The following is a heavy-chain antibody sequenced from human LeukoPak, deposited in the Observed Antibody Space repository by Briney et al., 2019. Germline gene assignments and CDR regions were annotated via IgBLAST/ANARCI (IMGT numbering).Heavy chain of an antibody. CDR2: INPNSGGT. CDR1: GYIFIGYY. V-gene: IGHV1-2*02. CDR3: ARADHGYYYYMDV. Sequence: GASVKVSCKPSGYIFIGYYIHWVRQAPGQGLEWMGWINPNSGGTNYAQKFQGRVTMTRDTSISTAYMELSRLRSDDTAVYYCARADHGYYYYMDVWGKGTTVTISS. J-gene: IGHJ6*03.